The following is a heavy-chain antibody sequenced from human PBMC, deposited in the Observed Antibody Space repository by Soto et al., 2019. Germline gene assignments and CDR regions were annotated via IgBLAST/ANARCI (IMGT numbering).Heavy chain of an antibody. CDR2: ISSSSSYI. Sequence: VQLVESGGGLVKPGGSLRLSCAASGFTFSSYSMNWVRQAPGKGLEWVSSISSSSSYIYYADSVKGRFTISRDNAKNSLYLQMNSLGAEDTAVYYCARDVYSSSRYFDYWGQGTLVTVSS. D-gene: IGHD6-6*01. V-gene: IGHV3-21*01. J-gene: IGHJ4*02. CDR3: ARDVYSSSRYFDY. CDR1: GFTFSSYS.